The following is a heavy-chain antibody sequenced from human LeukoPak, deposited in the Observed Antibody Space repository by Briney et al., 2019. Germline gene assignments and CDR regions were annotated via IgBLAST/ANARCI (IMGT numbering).Heavy chain of an antibody. V-gene: IGHV7-4-1*02. Sequence: GASVKVSCKASGYTFSNFGINWVRQAPGQGLEWMGWVNTNTGNPTYGQGFSHQRFVFSLDTSVTTAYLQINRLVPEDTAVYYCARHDILTGYHFHLWGQGTLITVSS. CDR3: ARHDILTGYHFHL. CDR1: GYTFSNFG. D-gene: IGHD3-9*01. CDR2: VNTNTGNP. J-gene: IGHJ4*02.